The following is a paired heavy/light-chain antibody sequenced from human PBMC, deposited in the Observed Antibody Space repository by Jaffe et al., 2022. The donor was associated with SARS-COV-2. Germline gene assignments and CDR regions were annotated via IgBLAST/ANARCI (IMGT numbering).Heavy chain of an antibody. CDR1: GFTFSSYW. V-gene: IGHV3-74*01. CDR3: ARVPVVGAGRGIDY. CDR2: IIGDGSGS. D-gene: IGHD1-26*01. Sequence: EVQLVESGGGLVQPGGSLRLSCAASGFTFSSYWMHWVRQAPGKGLVWVSRIIGDGSGSNYADSVKGRFTISRDNARNTLYLQLNSLRVEDTAVYYCARVPVVGAGRGIDYWGQGTLVTVSS. J-gene: IGHJ4*02.
Light chain of an antibody. CDR3: SSFTSSHTWV. V-gene: IGLV2-14*01. J-gene: IGLJ3*02. CDR1: NSDVGGYNY. CDR2: EVT. Sequence: QSALTQPASVSGSPGQSITISCTGTNSDVGGYNYVSWYQQYPGKAPKVMIYEVTYRPSGVPDRFSGSKSGNTASLTISGLQAEDEADYYCSSFTSSHTWVFGGGTRLTVL.